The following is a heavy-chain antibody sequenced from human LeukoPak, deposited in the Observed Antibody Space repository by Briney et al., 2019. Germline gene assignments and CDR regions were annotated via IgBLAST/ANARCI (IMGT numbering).Heavy chain of an antibody. CDR1: GGSISSGGFY. D-gene: IGHD5-12*01. V-gene: IGHV4-61*08. CDR2: IYYSGST. J-gene: IGHJ4*02. Sequence: SETLSLTCTVSGGSISSGGFYWSWIRQPPGKGLEWIGYIYYSGSTNYNPSLKSRVTISVDTSKNQFSLKLSSVTAADTAVYYCARVGPPYSGYDTYYFDYWGQGTLVTVSS. CDR3: ARVGPPYSGYDTYYFDY.